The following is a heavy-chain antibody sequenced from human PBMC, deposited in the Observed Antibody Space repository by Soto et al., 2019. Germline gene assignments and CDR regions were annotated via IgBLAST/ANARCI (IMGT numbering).Heavy chain of an antibody. V-gene: IGHV3-30-3*01. J-gene: IGHJ6*02. Sequence: GGSLRLSCAASGFTFSSYAMHWVRQAPGKGLEWVAVISYDGSNKYYADSVKGRFTISRDNSKNTLYLQMNSLRAEDTAVYYCAREGVWSGYYRYYYGMDVWGQGTTVTVSS. CDR1: GFTFSSYA. CDR2: ISYDGSNK. CDR3: AREGVWSGYYRYYYGMDV. D-gene: IGHD3-3*01.